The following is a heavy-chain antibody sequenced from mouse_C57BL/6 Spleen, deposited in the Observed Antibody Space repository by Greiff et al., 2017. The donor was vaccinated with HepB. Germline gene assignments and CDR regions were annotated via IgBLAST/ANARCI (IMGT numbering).Heavy chain of an antibody. J-gene: IGHJ4*01. CDR1: GYTFTSYW. Sequence: QVQLQQPGAELVKPGASVKLSCKASGYTFTSYWMHWVKQRPGQGLEWIGMIHPNSGSTNYNEKFKSKATLTVDKSSSTAYMQLSSLTSEDSAVYYCARSSNWAHSYYAMDYWGQGTSVTVSS. D-gene: IGHD4-1*02. CDR2: IHPNSGST. CDR3: ARSSNWAHSYYAMDY. V-gene: IGHV1-64*01.